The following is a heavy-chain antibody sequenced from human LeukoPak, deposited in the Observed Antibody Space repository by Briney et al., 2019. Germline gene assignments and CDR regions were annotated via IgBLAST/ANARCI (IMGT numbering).Heavy chain of an antibody. CDR2: INPSGGST. CDR1: GYTFTSSY. V-gene: IGHV1-46*01. Sequence: ASVKVSCKASGYTFTSSYMHWVRQAPGQGLEWMGIINPSGGSTSYAQKFQGRVTMTRDMSTSTVYMELSSLRSEDTAVYYCARDGEIAARRYYFDYWGQGTLVAVSS. D-gene: IGHD6-13*01. J-gene: IGHJ4*02. CDR3: ARDGEIAARRYYFDY.